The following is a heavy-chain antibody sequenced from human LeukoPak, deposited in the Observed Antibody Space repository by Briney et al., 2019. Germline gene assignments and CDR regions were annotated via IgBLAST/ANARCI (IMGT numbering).Heavy chain of an antibody. CDR3: ARVARGRYSSGWYWFDP. J-gene: IGHJ5*02. CDR1: GGSISSGSYY. D-gene: IGHD6-19*01. Sequence: SETLSLTCTVSGGSISSGSYYWSWIRQPAGKGLEWIGRIYTSGSTNYNPSLKSRVTISVDTSKNQFSLKLSSVTAADTAVYYCARVARGRYSSGWYWFDPWGQGTLVTVS. V-gene: IGHV4-61*02. CDR2: IYTSGST.